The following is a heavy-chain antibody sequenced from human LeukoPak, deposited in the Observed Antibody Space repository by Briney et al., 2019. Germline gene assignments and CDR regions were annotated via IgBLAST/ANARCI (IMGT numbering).Heavy chain of an antibody. CDR1: GFTFTSYW. J-gene: IGHJ4*02. V-gene: IGHV3-74*01. Sequence: GGSLRLSCAASGFTFTSYWMHWVRQAPGKGLVWVSRIASDGSSTTYADSVKGRFSISRDNAKNTLYLQMNSLRVEDTAVYYCARGRPHGNDYWGQGTLVTVSS. D-gene: IGHD4-23*01. CDR3: ARGRPHGNDY. CDR2: IASDGSST.